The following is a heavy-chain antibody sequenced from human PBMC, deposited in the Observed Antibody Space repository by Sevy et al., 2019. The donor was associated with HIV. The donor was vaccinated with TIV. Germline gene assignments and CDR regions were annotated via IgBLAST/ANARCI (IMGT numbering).Heavy chain of an antibody. CDR2: TYTSGSP. CDR3: ARGGVCTTTPFDY. Sequence: SETLSLTWTVSGGSISNYRWSWIRQPAGKGLEWIGRTYTSGSPNYNPSLKSRVAMSVDTSKNQFSLKLSSVTVADTAVYYCARGGVCTTTPFDYWGQGTLVTVSS. V-gene: IGHV4-4*07. D-gene: IGHD3-16*01. CDR1: GGSISNYR. J-gene: IGHJ4*02.